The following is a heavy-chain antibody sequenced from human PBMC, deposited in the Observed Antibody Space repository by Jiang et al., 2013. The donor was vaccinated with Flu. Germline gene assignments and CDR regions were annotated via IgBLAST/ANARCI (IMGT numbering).Heavy chain of an antibody. D-gene: IGHD1-26*01. J-gene: IGHJ4*02. V-gene: IGHV1-3*01. CDR3: AMLWDLLPKDY. CDR2: INVGSGKP. Sequence: EVKRPGASVKISCKASGYTFTTYAIHWVRQAPGQRLEWMGWINVGSGKPTYSPKFQGRVTFTRDTTASTAYMGLNSLRSEDTAIYYCAMLWDLLPKDYWGQGTLVTVSS. CDR1: GYTFTTYA.